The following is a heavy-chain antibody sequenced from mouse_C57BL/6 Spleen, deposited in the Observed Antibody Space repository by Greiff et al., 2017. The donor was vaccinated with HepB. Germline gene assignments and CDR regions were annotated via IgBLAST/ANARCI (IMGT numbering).Heavy chain of an antibody. D-gene: IGHD1-1*01. J-gene: IGHJ4*01. V-gene: IGHV1-64*01. CDR3: ARPSNCYGSSPYYYSMDY. CDR2: IHPNSGST. CDR1: GYTFTSYW. Sequence: QVQLKQPGAELVKPGASVKLSCKASGYTFTSYWMHWVKQRPGQGLEWIGMIHPNSGSTNYNEKFKSKATLTVDKSTSTAYMQLNSLTSKDSAVYYCARPSNCYGSSPYYYSMDYWGQGTSVTVSS.